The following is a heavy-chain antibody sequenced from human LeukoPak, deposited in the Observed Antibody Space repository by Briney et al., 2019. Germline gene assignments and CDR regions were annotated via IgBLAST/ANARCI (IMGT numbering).Heavy chain of an antibody. CDR3: APTADAYTSWWKV. CDR1: GYKFTDDY. CDR2: INPDSGFT. Sequence: GASVKVSCKASGYKFTDDYMHWVRQAPGQGLEFLGWINPDSGFTNYAQKFKGRVTMTRDTSISTAYLEVRSLTSDDTAVYYCAPTADAYTSWWKVWGQGTLVTVSS. J-gene: IGHJ4*02. V-gene: IGHV1-2*02. D-gene: IGHD3-16*01.